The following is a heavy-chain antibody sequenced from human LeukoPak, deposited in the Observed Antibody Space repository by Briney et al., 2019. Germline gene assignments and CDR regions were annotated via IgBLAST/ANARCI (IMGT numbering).Heavy chain of an antibody. Sequence: ASVKVSCKASGYTFTSYAMHWVRQAPGQRLEWMGWINAGNGNTKYSQKFQGRVTITRDTSASTAYMELSSLRSEDTAVYYCARTAGSGYYILWGAFDIWGQGTMVTVSS. D-gene: IGHD3-22*01. CDR2: INAGNGNT. CDR3: ARTAGSGYYILWGAFDI. CDR1: GYTFTSYA. V-gene: IGHV1-3*01. J-gene: IGHJ3*02.